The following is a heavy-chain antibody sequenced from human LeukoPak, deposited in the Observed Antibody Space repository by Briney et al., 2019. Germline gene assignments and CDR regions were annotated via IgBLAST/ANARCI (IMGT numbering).Heavy chain of an antibody. J-gene: IGHJ4*02. V-gene: IGHV4-38-2*02. D-gene: IGHD3-16*01. CDR2: IYHSGST. Sequence: SETLSLTCSVSGYSISSDYYWGWIRQPPGKGLEWIGSIYHSGSTYYKPSLKSRVTILVDTSKNQFSLKLSSVTAADTAVYYCARGLRGDHWGQGTLVTVSS. CDR1: GYSISSDYY. CDR3: ARGLRGDH.